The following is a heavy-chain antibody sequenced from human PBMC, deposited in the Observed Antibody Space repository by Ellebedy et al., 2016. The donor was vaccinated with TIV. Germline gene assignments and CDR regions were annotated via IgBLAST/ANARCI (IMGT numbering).Heavy chain of an antibody. J-gene: IGHJ3*01. V-gene: IGHV3-66*01. D-gene: IGHD5-24*01. CDR3: VIAVKMPTIPPSDAFDV. CDR1: GFIISSNY. Sequence: PGGSLRLSCAASGFIISSNYMSWVRQAPGKGLEWVAVLYGSGTTYHAVSVRGRFTISRDNSKNTLYLQMNSLRPEDTAVYYCVIAVKMPTIPPSDAFDVWGQGTVVTVSS. CDR2: LYGSGTT.